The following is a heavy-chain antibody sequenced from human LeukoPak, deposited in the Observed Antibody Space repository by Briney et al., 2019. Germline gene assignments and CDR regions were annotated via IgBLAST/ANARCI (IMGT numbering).Heavy chain of an antibody. CDR3: ARMGCTGGSCFLDF. Sequence: KPGRSLRLSCAASGFTFSDHYMDWVRQAPGKGLEWVGRTRNKADSYTTEYAASVKGRFTISRDDSKNSLYLQMNSLKTEDSAVYYCARMGCTGGSCFLDFWGQGTLVTVSS. V-gene: IGHV3-72*01. CDR2: TRNKADSYTT. CDR1: GFTFSDHY. J-gene: IGHJ4*02. D-gene: IGHD2-15*01.